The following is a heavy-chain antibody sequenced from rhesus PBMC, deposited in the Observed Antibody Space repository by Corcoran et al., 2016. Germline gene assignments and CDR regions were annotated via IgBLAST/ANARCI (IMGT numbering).Heavy chain of an antibody. D-gene: IGHD2-21*01. Sequence: QVQLQESGPGLVKPSETLSLTCAVSGYSICSGFGWSWIRQPPGKGLEWIGFLGGSIATTNSNPSIKRRVTITKDPAKSQFSLKLTSVAAADTAVYYCARQVGGYNHFDVWGAGVLVTVSS. CDR3: ARQVGGYNHFDV. CDR2: LGGSIATT. V-gene: IGHV4-127*01. CDR1: GYSICSGFG. J-gene: IGHJ5-1*01.